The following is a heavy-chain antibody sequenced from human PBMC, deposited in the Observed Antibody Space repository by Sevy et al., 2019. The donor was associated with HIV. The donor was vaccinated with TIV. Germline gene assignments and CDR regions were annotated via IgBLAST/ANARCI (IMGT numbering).Heavy chain of an antibody. D-gene: IGHD6-19*01. J-gene: IGHJ4*02. CDR3: AKTPMTEAAPYFDF. CDR2: INWNSGSL. V-gene: IGHV3-9*01. Sequence: GGSLRLSCAGSGFTFEDYALHWVRQAPGQGLEWVAGINWNSGSLDYADSVEGRFTISRDDAKNSLYLQMDTLRTEDTALYYCAKTPMTEAAPYFDFWGQGTLVTVSS. CDR1: GFTFEDYA.